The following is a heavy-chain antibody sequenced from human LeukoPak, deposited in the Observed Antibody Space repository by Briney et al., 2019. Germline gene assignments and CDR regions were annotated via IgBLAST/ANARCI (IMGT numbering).Heavy chain of an antibody. CDR3: ARGLDRLAVVGTTIREFDY. J-gene: IGHJ4*02. CDR2: ISAYNGNT. D-gene: IGHD6-19*01. V-gene: IGHV1-18*01. Sequence: ASVKVSCKASGYTFTSYGISWVRQAPGQGLEWMGWISAYNGNTNYAQKLQGRVTMTTDTSTSTAYMELRSPRSDDTAVYYCARGLDRLAVVGTTIREFDYWGQGTLVTVSS. CDR1: GYTFTSYG.